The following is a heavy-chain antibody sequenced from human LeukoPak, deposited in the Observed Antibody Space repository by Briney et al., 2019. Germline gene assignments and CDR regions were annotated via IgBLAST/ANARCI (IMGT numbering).Heavy chain of an antibody. J-gene: IGHJ4*02. V-gene: IGHV1-24*01. CDR1: GYTLTELS. CDR2: FDPEDGET. Sequence: PWAPVKVTCKVSGYTLTELSMHWVRQAPGKGLEWMGGFDPEDGETIYAQKFQGRVTMTEDTSTDTAYMELSSLRSEDTAVYYCATAPLQDYYDSSGYKDYWGQGTLVTVSS. CDR3: ATAPLQDYYDSSGYKDY. D-gene: IGHD3-22*01.